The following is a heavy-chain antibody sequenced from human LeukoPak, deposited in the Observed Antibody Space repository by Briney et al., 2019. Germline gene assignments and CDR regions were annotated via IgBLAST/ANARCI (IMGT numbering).Heavy chain of an antibody. CDR1: GFTFSSYE. CDR3: ARTRLITMIVVAPYYFDY. Sequence: GGSLRLSCAASGFTFSSYEMNWVRQAPGKGLEWVSYISSSGSTIYYADSVKGRFTISRDNAKNSLYLQMNSLRAEDTAVYYCARTRLITMIVVAPYYFDYWGQGTLVTVSS. D-gene: IGHD3-22*01. CDR2: ISSSGSTI. J-gene: IGHJ4*02. V-gene: IGHV3-48*03.